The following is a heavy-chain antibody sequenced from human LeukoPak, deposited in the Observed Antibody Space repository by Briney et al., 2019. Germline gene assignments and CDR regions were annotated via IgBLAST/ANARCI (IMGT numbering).Heavy chain of an antibody. V-gene: IGHV6-1*01. D-gene: IGHD3-22*01. Sequence: SQTLSLTCAISGDSVASNSAAWNWIRQSPSRGLEWLGRTYYRSKWYNDYAVSVKSRITINPDTSKNQFSLKLSSVTAADTAVYYCARLNYYDSSGYYLVKDYWGQGTLVTVSS. CDR2: TYYRSKWYN. CDR1: GDSVASNSAA. CDR3: ARLNYYDSSGYYLVKDY. J-gene: IGHJ4*02.